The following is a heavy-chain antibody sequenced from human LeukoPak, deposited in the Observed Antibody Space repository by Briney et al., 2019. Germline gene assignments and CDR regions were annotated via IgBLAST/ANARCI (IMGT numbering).Heavy chain of an antibody. CDR2: INQDGSEN. CDR3: ARLNYYGFDY. J-gene: IGHJ4*02. CDR1: GFTFSSYW. D-gene: IGHD3-3*01. V-gene: IGHV3-7*03. Sequence: PGGSLRLSCAASGFTFSSYWMTWVRQAPGKGLEWVANINQDGSENHYVDSMKGRFTISRDNTQKSLYLQMNSLRAEDTAVYYCARLNYYGFDYWGQGTLVTVSS.